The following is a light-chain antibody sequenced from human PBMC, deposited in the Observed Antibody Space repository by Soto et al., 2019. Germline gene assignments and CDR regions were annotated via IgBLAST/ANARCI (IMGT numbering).Light chain of an antibody. J-gene: IGKJ4*01. CDR1: QSVGYS. V-gene: IGKV3-15*01. CDR2: GAS. Sequence: VMTQSPATLSVSPGERATLSCRAGQSVGYSLAWYQQKPGQAPRRLIYGASTRATGSPARFSGSGSGTEFTLTISSLQSEDFAVYDCQQYYSWPLTFGGGTMVEIK. CDR3: QQYYSWPLT.